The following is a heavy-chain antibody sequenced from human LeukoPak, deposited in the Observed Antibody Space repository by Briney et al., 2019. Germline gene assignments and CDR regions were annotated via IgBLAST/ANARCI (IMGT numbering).Heavy chain of an antibody. V-gene: IGHV3-23*01. Sequence: GGALRLSCAASGFTFSSYAMSWGRRAPGKGLEWVSAISCSGGSTYYADSVKGRFTISRDNSKNTLYLQMNSLRAEDTAVYYCAKDGSPYDFWSGYYDPFDYWGQGTLVTVPS. J-gene: IGHJ4*02. CDR1: GFTFSSYA. CDR2: ISCSGGST. D-gene: IGHD3-3*01. CDR3: AKDGSPYDFWSGYYDPFDY.